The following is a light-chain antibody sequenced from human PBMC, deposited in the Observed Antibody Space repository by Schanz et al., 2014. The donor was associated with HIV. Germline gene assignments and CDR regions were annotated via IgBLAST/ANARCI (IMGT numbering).Light chain of an antibody. CDR2: DVS. V-gene: IGLV2-14*03. CDR1: SSDVGGYNY. J-gene: IGLJ3*02. Sequence: QSALTQPASVSGSPGQSITISCTGTSSDVGGYNYVSWYQQHPGKAPKLMIFDVSNRPSGVPDRFSGSGSGTSASLAISGLQSDDEGDYYCAAWDDRLNGWVFGGGTKLTVL. CDR3: AAWDDRLNGWV.